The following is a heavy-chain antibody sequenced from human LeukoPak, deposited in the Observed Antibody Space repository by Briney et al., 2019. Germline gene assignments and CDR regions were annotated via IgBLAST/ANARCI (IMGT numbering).Heavy chain of an antibody. D-gene: IGHD2-15*01. J-gene: IGHJ4*02. Sequence: SETLSLTCTVSGGSISSYYWSWIRQPPGKGLEWIGYIYYSGSTNYNPSLKSRVTISVDTSKNQFSLKLSSVTAADTAVYYCARGASGYFDYWGQGTLVTVSS. CDR2: IYYSGST. CDR3: ARGASGYFDY. V-gene: IGHV4-59*08. CDR1: GGSISSYY.